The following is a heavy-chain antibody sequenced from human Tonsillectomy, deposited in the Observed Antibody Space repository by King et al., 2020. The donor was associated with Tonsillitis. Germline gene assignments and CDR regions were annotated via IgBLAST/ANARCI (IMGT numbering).Heavy chain of an antibody. CDR3: TKGSSMVRGDLLP. D-gene: IGHD3-10*01. CDR1: GFTFDDYA. CDR2: ISWNSDTI. Sequence: VQLVESGGGLVQPGRSLRLSCAASGFTFDDYAMHWVRQPPGKGREWVSSISWNSDTIGYADSVKGRFTISRDNAKNSLYLQMDSLRADDTALYYCTKGSSMVRGDLLPWGQGTLLTVSS. J-gene: IGHJ1*01. V-gene: IGHV3-9*01.